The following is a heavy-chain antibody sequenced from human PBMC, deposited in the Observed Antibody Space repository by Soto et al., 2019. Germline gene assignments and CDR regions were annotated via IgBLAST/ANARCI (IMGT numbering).Heavy chain of an antibody. Sequence: EVQLLESGGGFVQPGGSLRLSCAASGFTFSSYAMSWVRQAPGKGLEWVSAISGSGGSTYYADSVKGRFTSSRDNSKNTLYLQMNSLRAEDTAVYYCAKYGGSEKLWYFDLWGRGTLVTVSS. CDR3: AKYGGSEKLWYFDL. J-gene: IGHJ2*01. D-gene: IGHD3-10*01. V-gene: IGHV3-23*01. CDR1: GFTFSSYA. CDR2: ISGSGGST.